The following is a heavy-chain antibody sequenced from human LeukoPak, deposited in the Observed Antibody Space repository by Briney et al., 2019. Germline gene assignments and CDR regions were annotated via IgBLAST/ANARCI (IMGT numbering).Heavy chain of an antibody. Sequence: GGSLRLSCAASGFTFSYYAMHWVRQAPGKGLEWVSSISGSGGSTYYADSVKGQFTISRDNSKNTLYLQMNSLRAEDTAVYYCARGGSYLSAFDIWGQGTMVTVSS. D-gene: IGHD1-26*01. CDR1: GFTFSYYA. J-gene: IGHJ3*02. V-gene: IGHV3-23*01. CDR3: ARGGSYLSAFDI. CDR2: ISGSGGST.